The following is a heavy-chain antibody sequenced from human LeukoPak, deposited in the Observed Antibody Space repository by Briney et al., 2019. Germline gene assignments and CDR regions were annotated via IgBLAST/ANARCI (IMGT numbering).Heavy chain of an antibody. D-gene: IGHD3-22*01. Sequence: GGSLRLSCAASGFTFTNAWMHWVRQAPGKGLEWVGRIKTKSEGGTIDYAAPVRGRFTISRDDSENTLYLQMNSLKTEDTAVYYCTTDNYYDSSGRTRDDYWGQGTLVTVSS. CDR1: GFTFTNAW. CDR3: TTDNYYDSSGRTRDDY. V-gene: IGHV3-15*07. J-gene: IGHJ4*02. CDR2: IKTKSEGGTI.